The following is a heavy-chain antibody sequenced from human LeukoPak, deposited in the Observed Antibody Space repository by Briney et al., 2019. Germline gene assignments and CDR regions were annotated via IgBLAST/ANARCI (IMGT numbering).Heavy chain of an antibody. D-gene: IGHD2-2*02. J-gene: IGHJ3*02. V-gene: IGHV1-69*13. Sequence: GASVKVSCKASGGTFSSYAISWVRQAPGQGLEWMGGIIPIFGTANYAQKFQGRVTITADESTSTAYMELSSLRSEDTAVYYCATTKDIVVVPAAIRYDAFDIWGQGTMVTVSS. CDR2: IIPIFGTA. CDR3: ATTKDIVVVPAAIRYDAFDI. CDR1: GGTFSSYA.